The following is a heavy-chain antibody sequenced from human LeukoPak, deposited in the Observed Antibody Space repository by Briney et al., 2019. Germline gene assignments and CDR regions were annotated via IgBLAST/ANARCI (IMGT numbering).Heavy chain of an antibody. CDR3: AKRGVVIRVILVGFHKEAYYFDS. Sequence: GGSLRLSCAASGFTVSSNYMSWVRQAPGKGLEWVAGISDSGGSTNYADSVKGRFTISKDNPKNTLYLQMNSLRAEDTAVYFCAKRGVVIRVILVGFHKEAYYFDSWGQGALVTVSS. CDR2: ISDSGGST. D-gene: IGHD3-22*01. J-gene: IGHJ4*02. V-gene: IGHV3-23*01. CDR1: GFTVSSNY.